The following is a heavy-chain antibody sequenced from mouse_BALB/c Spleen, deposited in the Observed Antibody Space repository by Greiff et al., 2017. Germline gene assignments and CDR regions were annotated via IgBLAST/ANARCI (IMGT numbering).Heavy chain of an antibody. V-gene: IGHV1-4*01. CDR2: LNPSTGYT. J-gene: IGHJ4*01. Sequence: QVQLQQSGAALATPGASVQMSCQASGYTFTSYWMPWVKQRPGPGLEWIGYLNPSTGYTEYNQKFKDKAPLTADKSSSTAYMQLSSLPSEDSAVYYSARRGEDAMDDWGQGTSVTVAS. CDR3: ARRGEDAMDD. CDR1: GYTFTSYW.